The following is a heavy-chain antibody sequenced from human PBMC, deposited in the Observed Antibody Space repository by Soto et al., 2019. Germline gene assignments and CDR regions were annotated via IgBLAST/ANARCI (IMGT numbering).Heavy chain of an antibody. D-gene: IGHD1-1*01. J-gene: IGHJ3*02. V-gene: IGHV1-2*04. CDR3: ASQLEPEIKGAFDI. CDR1: GYTFTGYY. Sequence: GASVKVSCKASGYTFTGYYVHWARQAPGQGLEWMGWINPNSGGTNYAQKFQGWVTMTRDTSISTAYMELSRLRSDDTAVYYCASQLEPEIKGAFDIWGQGTMVTVSS. CDR2: INPNSGGT.